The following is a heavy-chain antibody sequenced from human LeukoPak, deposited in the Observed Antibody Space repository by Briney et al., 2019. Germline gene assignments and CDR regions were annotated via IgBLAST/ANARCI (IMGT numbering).Heavy chain of an antibody. CDR2: TSYNGNT. J-gene: IGHJ4*02. CDR3: ARHSGSGWQALGY. D-gene: IGHD6-19*01. Sequence: ASVKVSFKASGYTFTNYGISWVRQAPGLGLEWMGWTSYNGNTNYAQKFQDRGTMTTDTSTTTAYMELRSLESDDTAVYYCARHSGSGWQALGYWGQGTLVTVSS. CDR1: GYTFTNYG. V-gene: IGHV1-18*04.